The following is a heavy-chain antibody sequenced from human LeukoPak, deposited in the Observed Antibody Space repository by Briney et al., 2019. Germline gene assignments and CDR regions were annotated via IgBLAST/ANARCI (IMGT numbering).Heavy chain of an antibody. D-gene: IGHD6-6*01. CDR2: INPNSGGT. Sequence: GASVKVSCKASGYTFTGYYIHWVRQAPGQGLEWMGWINPNSGGTNYAQKFQGRVTMTRDTSISTAYMELSRLRSDDTAVYYCARAREYSSSSRRTFDYWGQGTLVIVSS. CDR1: GYTFTGYY. V-gene: IGHV1-2*02. CDR3: ARAREYSSSSRRTFDY. J-gene: IGHJ4*02.